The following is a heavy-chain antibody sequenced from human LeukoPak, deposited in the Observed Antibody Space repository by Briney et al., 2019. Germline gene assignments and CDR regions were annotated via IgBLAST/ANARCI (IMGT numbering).Heavy chain of an antibody. V-gene: IGHV3-23*01. J-gene: IGHJ4*02. Sequence: GGSLRLSCAASGFTFSSYAMSWVRQAPGKGLEWVSAISGSGGSTYYADSVKGRFTISRDNSKNTLYLQMNSLRAEDTAVYYCARTMVRGVITAPFDYWGQGTLVTVSS. CDR2: ISGSGGST. CDR1: GFTFSSYA. D-gene: IGHD3-10*01. CDR3: ARTMVRGVITAPFDY.